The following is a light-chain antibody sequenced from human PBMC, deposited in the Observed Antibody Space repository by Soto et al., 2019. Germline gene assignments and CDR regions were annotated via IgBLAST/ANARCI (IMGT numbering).Light chain of an antibody. V-gene: IGLV8-61*01. CDR3: LLYMGSVIWL. CDR1: SGSVSADYY. J-gene: IGLJ3*02. CDR2: ATS. Sequence: QTVVTQEPSFSVSPGGTVTLTCGLKSGSVSADYYPSWYHQTPGQAPRTLIFATSTRSSGVPDRFSGSILGNKAALTITGAQADDESDYYCLLYMGSVIWLFGGGTKVTVL.